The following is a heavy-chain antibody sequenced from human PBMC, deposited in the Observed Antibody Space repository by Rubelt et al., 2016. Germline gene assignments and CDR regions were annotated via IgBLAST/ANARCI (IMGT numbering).Heavy chain of an antibody. Sequence: QVQLQQWGAGLLKPSETLSLTCAVYGGSFSGYYWSWIRQPPGKGLEWIGEINHSGSTNYNPSLKRRVTVSVDTSRNRFSLKLSSVTAADTAGYDCARGRRGSSSWLGRDYYGMDVWGQGTTVTVSS. J-gene: IGHJ6*02. V-gene: IGHV4-34*01. CDR3: ARGRRGSSSWLGRDYYGMDV. CDR2: INHSGST. D-gene: IGHD6-13*01. CDR1: GGSFSGYY.